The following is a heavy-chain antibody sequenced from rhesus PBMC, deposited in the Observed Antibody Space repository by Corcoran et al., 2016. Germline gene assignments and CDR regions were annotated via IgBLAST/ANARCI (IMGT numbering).Heavy chain of an antibody. J-gene: IGHJ4*01. V-gene: IGHV4-173*01. D-gene: IGHD2-21*01. CDR1: GGSISSHY. CDR3: ARGCSGIGCPLVNIDY. Sequence: QLQLQESGPGLVKPSETLSLTCAVSGGSISSHYWSWIRQPPGKGLEWFGCIFGSGGTIDYNPSLKSRVTLSTDTSKNQFSLKLNSVTAADTAVYYCARGCSGIGCPLVNIDYWGQGVLVTVSS. CDR2: IFGSGGTI.